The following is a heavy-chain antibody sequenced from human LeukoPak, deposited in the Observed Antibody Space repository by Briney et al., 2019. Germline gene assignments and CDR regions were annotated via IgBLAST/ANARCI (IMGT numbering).Heavy chain of an antibody. D-gene: IGHD5-18*01. CDR1: GFTFDDYA. Sequence: GGSLRLSCAASGFTFDDYAMHWVRQAPGKGLEWVSGISWNSGSIGYADSVNGRFTISRDNAKNSLYLQMNSLQAEDTALYYCAKVYGGYSYGLDYWGQGTLVTVSS. V-gene: IGHV3-9*01. CDR2: ISWNSGSI. CDR3: AKVYGGYSYGLDY. J-gene: IGHJ4*02.